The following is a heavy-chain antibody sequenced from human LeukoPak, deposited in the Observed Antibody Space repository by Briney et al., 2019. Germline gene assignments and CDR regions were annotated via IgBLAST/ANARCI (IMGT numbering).Heavy chain of an antibody. CDR1: VFIFNNHA. V-gene: IGHV3-23*01. Sequence: PGASLRLSCAASVFIFNNHAMSWVRHAPGKGLEWVSAITGSGGSTYYADSVKGRFTISRDNSKNTLYLQMNSLRAEDTAVYYCAKWGDYDVLTGYYVSDYWGQGTLVTVSS. D-gene: IGHD3-9*01. J-gene: IGHJ4*02. CDR2: ITGSGGST. CDR3: AKWGDYDVLTGYYVSDY.